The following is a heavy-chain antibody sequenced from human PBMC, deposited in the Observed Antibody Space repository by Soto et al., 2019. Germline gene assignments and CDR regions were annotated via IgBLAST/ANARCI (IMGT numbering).Heavy chain of an antibody. D-gene: IGHD1-26*01. CDR1: GFTFSSFW. CDR2: IKQDGSEK. Sequence: EVQLVESGGGLVQLGGSRRLSCAASGFTFSSFWMTWVRQAPGKGLECVANIKQDGSEKYYVDSVKGRFTISRDNARNSLFLEMKSLRSEDTAVYSCVRDRSGSYLEGFDYWGQGTLVTVSS. V-gene: IGHV3-7*01. CDR3: VRDRSGSYLEGFDY. J-gene: IGHJ4*02.